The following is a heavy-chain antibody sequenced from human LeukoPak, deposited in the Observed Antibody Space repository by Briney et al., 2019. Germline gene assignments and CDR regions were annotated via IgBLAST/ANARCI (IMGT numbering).Heavy chain of an antibody. CDR2: IGGRDGST. CDR3: AKDGVYDSSGYYGY. Sequence: PGGSLRLSCAASGFTFSSYGMSWVRQAPGKGLEWVSAIGGRDGSTYYADSVKGRFTISRDNSKNTLYVQMNSLRAEDTAVYYCAKDGVYDSSGYYGYWGQGALVTVSS. D-gene: IGHD3-22*01. V-gene: IGHV3-23*01. CDR1: GFTFSSYG. J-gene: IGHJ4*02.